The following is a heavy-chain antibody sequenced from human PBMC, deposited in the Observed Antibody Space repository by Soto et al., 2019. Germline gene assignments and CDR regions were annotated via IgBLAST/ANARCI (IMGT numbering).Heavy chain of an antibody. CDR3: ARCIQQDYYYGMDV. V-gene: IGHV1-18*01. CDR2: ISADNSNT. J-gene: IGHJ6*02. D-gene: IGHD5-18*01. Sequence: QAQLVQSGAEVKKPGASVKVSCKASGYTFYSHSISWVRQAPGQGLEWMGRISADNSNTKYAQKFQGRVTMTTDTSTSTVYMELRNLRSDDTAVYYCARCIQQDYYYGMDVWGQGTTVTVSS. CDR1: GYTFYSHS.